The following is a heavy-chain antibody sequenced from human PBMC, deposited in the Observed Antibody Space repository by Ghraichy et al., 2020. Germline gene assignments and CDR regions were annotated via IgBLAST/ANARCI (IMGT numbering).Heavy chain of an antibody. J-gene: IGHJ4*02. Sequence: GGSRRLSCAASGFTFSIYSMNWVRQAPGRGLEWVSYIDGSASTIYYTGSVKGRFTISRDNAKNSLYLEMNSLRDEDTAVYYCATSKGPLDYWGRGTLVTVSS. V-gene: IGHV3-48*02. CDR2: IDGSASTI. CDR3: ATSKGPLDY. CDR1: GFTFSIYS. D-gene: IGHD2-2*01.